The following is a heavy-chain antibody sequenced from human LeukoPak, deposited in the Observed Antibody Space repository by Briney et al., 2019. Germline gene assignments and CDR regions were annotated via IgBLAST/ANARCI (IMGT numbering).Heavy chain of an antibody. CDR3: ARLNSGSYRYYYYYMDV. Sequence: GESLKISCKGSGYSFTSYWIGWVRQIPGKGLEWMGIIYPDDSDTRYSPSFQGQVTISADKSISTAYLQWSSLKASDTAMYYCARLNSGSYRYYYYYMDVWGKGTTVTVSS. V-gene: IGHV5-51*01. J-gene: IGHJ6*03. CDR2: IYPDDSDT. CDR1: GYSFTSYW. D-gene: IGHD1-26*01.